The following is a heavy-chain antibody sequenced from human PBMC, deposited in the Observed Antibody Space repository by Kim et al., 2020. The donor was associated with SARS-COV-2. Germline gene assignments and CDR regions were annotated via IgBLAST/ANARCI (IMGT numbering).Heavy chain of an antibody. J-gene: IGHJ4*02. CDR2: ISSSGTFI. CDR3: GVSGGY. CDR1: GFTLINYN. D-gene: IGHD3-16*01. V-gene: IGHV3-48*02. Sequence: GGSLRLSCAASGFTLINYNMNWVRQAPGKGLEWVSYISSSGTFIYYADFVKGRFTISRDKAKNSLYLQMSSLRDEDTAVYYCGVSGGYWGQGTLVTVSS.